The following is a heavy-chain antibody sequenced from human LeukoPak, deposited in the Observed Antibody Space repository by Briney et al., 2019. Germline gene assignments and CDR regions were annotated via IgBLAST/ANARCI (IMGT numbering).Heavy chain of an antibody. CDR2: ISGSGGST. V-gene: IGHV3-23*01. Sequence: GGSLRLSCAASGFTFSSYAMSWVRQAPGKGLERVSAISGSGGSTYYADSVKGRFTISRDNSKKTLYLQMNSLRAEDTAVYYCAKHQAAAAYNWFDPWGQGTLVTVSS. CDR3: AKHQAAAAYNWFDP. J-gene: IGHJ5*02. CDR1: GFTFSSYA. D-gene: IGHD6-13*01.